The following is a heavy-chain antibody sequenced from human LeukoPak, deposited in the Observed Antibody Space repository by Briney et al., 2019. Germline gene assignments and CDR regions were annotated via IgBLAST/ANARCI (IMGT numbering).Heavy chain of an antibody. J-gene: IGHJ6*02. Sequence: PGGSLRLSCAASGFTFSSYSMNWVRQAPGKGLEWVSSISSSSSYIYYADSVKGRFTISRDNAKNSLYLQMNGLRAEDTAVYYCARAALTYYDFWSGYGKDYYGMDVWGQGTTVTVSS. CDR3: ARAALTYYDFWSGYGKDYYGMDV. CDR1: GFTFSSYS. V-gene: IGHV3-21*01. D-gene: IGHD3-3*01. CDR2: ISSSSSYI.